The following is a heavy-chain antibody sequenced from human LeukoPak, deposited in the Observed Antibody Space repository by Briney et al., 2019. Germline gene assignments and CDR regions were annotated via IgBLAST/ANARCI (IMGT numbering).Heavy chain of an antibody. CDR1: GGSFSGYY. CDR3: ARHSDGGGSYRRSFDY. CDR2: IYYSGGT. J-gene: IGHJ4*02. D-gene: IGHD1-26*01. Sequence: SETLSLTCAVYGGSFSGYYWSWIRQPPGKGLEWIGYIYYSGGTNYNPSLKSRVTISVDTSKNQFSLKLSSVTAADTAVYYCARHSDGGGSYRRSFDYWGQGTLVTVS. V-gene: IGHV4-59*08.